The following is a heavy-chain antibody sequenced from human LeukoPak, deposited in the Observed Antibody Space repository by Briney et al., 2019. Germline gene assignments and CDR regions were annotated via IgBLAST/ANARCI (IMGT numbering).Heavy chain of an antibody. Sequence: GGSLRLSCAASGFTFSSYAMSWVRQAPGKGLEWVSYISGSSPTIYYADSVKGRFTISRDNAKNSLYLQMNSLRDEDTAVYYCARETLGFDCWGQGTLVTVSS. CDR3: ARETLGFDC. J-gene: IGHJ4*02. D-gene: IGHD3-16*01. V-gene: IGHV3-48*02. CDR2: ISGSSPTI. CDR1: GFTFSSYA.